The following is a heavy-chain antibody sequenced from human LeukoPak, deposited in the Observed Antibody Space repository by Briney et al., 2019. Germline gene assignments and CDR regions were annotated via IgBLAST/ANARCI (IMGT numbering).Heavy chain of an antibody. CDR3: ARASQYCSSTSCYTGHLDY. CDR2: ISSNGGST. D-gene: IGHD2-2*02. V-gene: IGHV3-64*01. Sequence: GGSLRLSCAASGFTFSSYAMHWVRQAPGKGLEYVSAISSNGGSTYYANSVKGRFTISRDNSKNTLYLQMGSLRAEDMAVYYCARASQYCSSTSCYTGHLDYWGQGTLVTVPS. CDR1: GFTFSSYA. J-gene: IGHJ4*02.